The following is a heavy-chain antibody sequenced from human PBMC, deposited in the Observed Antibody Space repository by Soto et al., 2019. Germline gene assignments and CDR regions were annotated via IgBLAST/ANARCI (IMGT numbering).Heavy chain of an antibody. J-gene: IGHJ5*02. D-gene: IGHD1-26*01. CDR2: IIPLFGTT. V-gene: IGHV1-69*13. Sequence: SVKVSCKASGGNFTNYGISWVRQAPGQGLEWMGGIIPLFGTTNYAQKFRGRVTVTADESTSTAYMELNSLRSEDTAIYFCARVRGTSWYNWFDPWGQGTLVTVSS. CDR3: ARVRGTSWYNWFDP. CDR1: GGNFTNYG.